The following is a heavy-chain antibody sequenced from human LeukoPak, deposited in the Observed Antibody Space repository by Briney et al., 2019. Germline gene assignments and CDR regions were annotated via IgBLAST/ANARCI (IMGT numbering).Heavy chain of an antibody. CDR2: ISGSEGST. CDR3: AKVIVGYCSSTSCLDWFDA. V-gene: IGHV3-23*01. Sequence: QPGGSLRLSCAASGFTFSSNAMSWVRQAPGKGLEWVSTISGSEGSTYYADSVKGRFTISRDISKNTVYLQINSLRAEDTAVYFCAKVIVGYCSSTSCLDWFDAWGQGTLVTVSS. D-gene: IGHD2-2*01. J-gene: IGHJ5*02. CDR1: GFTFSSNA.